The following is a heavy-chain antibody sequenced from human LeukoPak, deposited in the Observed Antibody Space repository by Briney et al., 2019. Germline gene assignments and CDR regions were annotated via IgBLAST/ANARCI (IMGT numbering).Heavy chain of an antibody. Sequence: ASVKVSCKASGYTFTGYYMHWVRQAPGQGLEWMGWINPNGGGTNYAQKFQGRVTMTRDTSISTAYMELSRLRSDDTAVYYCARGDDSSGYYYSRFDPWGQGTLVTVSS. CDR2: INPNGGGT. J-gene: IGHJ5*02. V-gene: IGHV1-2*02. CDR3: ARGDDSSGYYYSRFDP. CDR1: GYTFTGYY. D-gene: IGHD3-22*01.